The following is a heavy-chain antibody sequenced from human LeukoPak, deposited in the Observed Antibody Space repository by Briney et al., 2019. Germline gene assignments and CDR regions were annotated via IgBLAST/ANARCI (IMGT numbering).Heavy chain of an antibody. V-gene: IGHV4-31*02. D-gene: IGHD2-15*01. Sequence: SWVRPAPGKGLEGIGYIYYSGSTYYNPSPKSRVTISVDTSKNQFSLKLSSVTAADTAVYYCARDRVVAATLYYYGMDVWGKGTTVTVSS. CDR2: IYYSGST. CDR3: ARDRVVAATLYYYGMDV. J-gene: IGHJ6*04.